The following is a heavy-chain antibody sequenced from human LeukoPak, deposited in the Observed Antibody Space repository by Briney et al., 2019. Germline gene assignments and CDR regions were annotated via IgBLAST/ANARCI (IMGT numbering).Heavy chain of an antibody. Sequence: PGGSLRLSCAASGFTFSSYAMSWVRQAPGKGREWVSGMSGSGGSTYYADSVKGRFTISRDNSRNTLYLQMNTLRAEDTAVYYCAKDREYSYVYDAFDIWGQGTLVTVSS. J-gene: IGHJ3*02. V-gene: IGHV3-23*01. CDR1: GFTFSSYA. CDR2: MSGSGGST. CDR3: AKDREYSYVYDAFDI. D-gene: IGHD3-16*01.